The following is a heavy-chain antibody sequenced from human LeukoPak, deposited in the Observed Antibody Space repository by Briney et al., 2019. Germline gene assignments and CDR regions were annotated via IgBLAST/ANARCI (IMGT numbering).Heavy chain of an antibody. CDR1: GFTFDDYA. D-gene: IGHD2-2*02. V-gene: IGHV3-9*01. Sequence: GRSLRLSCAASGFTFDDYAMHWVRQAPGKGLEWVSGISWNSGSIGYADSVKGRFTISRDNAKNSLYLQMNGLRAEGTALYYCAKSSRRRALYCSSTSCYIAPYFDYWGQGTLVTVSS. CDR2: ISWNSGSI. CDR3: AKSSRRRALYCSSTSCYIAPYFDY. J-gene: IGHJ4*02.